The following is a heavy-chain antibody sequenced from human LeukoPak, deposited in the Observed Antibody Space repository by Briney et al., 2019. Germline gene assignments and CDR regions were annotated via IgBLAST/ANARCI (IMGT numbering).Heavy chain of an antibody. Sequence: GGSLRLSCAASGFTFSNAWMSWVRQAPGRGLEWVGRIKSKTDGRATDYAAPVKGRFTISRDDSKNTLYLQMNSLKAEDTAVYYCTTGHGYSNYWGQGTLVTVSS. D-gene: IGHD5-24*01. CDR2: IKSKTDGRAT. CDR3: TTGHGYSNY. CDR1: GFTFSNAW. J-gene: IGHJ4*02. V-gene: IGHV3-15*01.